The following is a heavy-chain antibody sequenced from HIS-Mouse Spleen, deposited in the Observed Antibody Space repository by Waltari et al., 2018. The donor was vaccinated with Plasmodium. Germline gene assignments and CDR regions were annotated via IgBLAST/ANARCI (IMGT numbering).Heavy chain of an antibody. Sequence: EVQLVVSGGGLVQPGGPLRLSFAASGFPFTSYWMSWVRQAPGKGLEWVANIKQDGSEKYYVDSVKGRFTISRDNAKNSLYLQMNSLRAEDTAVYYCASSWYWYFDLWGRGTLVTVSS. V-gene: IGHV3-7*01. CDR3: ASSWYWYFDL. CDR2: IKQDGSEK. J-gene: IGHJ2*01. D-gene: IGHD6-13*01. CDR1: GFPFTSYW.